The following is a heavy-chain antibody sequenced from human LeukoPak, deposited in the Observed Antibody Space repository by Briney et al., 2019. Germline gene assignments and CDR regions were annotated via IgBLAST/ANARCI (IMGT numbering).Heavy chain of an antibody. CDR3: GRETDFGVVTN. V-gene: IGHV6-1*01. J-gene: IGHJ4*02. D-gene: IGHD3-3*01. Sequence: SQTLSLTCAISGDSVSSNGASWNWMRQSPSRGLEWLGRTYYRSQQWHSDYAPSVKGRITLNPDTSKHQFSLQLNSMTPEDTAVYYCGRETDFGVVTNWGQGTLVTVSS. CDR1: GDSVSSNGAS. CDR2: TYYRSQQWHS.